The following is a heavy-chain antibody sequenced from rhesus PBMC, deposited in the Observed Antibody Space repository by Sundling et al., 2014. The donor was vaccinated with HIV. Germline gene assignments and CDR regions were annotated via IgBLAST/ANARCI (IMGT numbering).Heavy chain of an antibody. J-gene: IGHJ4*01. CDR1: GFTFDDYA. D-gene: IGHD3-3*01. V-gene: IGHV3-201*01. CDR2: ISWSGETP. CDR3: ARVGGFALVIRAPNFDY. Sequence: EVQLVESGGGVVQPGGSLRLSCVASGFTFDDYAMHWVRQAPGKGLEWVSGISWSGETPYYTDSVKGRFTIARDNAKNSLYLQMDSLGAEDTALYYCARVGGFALVIRAPNFDYWGQGVLVTVSS.